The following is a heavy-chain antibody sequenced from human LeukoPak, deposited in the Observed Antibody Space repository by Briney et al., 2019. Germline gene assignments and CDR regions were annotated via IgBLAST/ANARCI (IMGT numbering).Heavy chain of an antibody. J-gene: IGHJ3*02. V-gene: IGHV4-30-4*07. CDR1: GGSSSSGGYS. CDR2: IYYSGST. D-gene: IGHD4-17*01. CDR3: ARGYGDDAFDI. Sequence: SETLSLTCAVSGGSSSSGGYSWSWIRQPPGKGLEWIGYIYYSGSTYYNPSLKSRVTISVDTSKNQFSLKLSSVTAADTAVYYCARGYGDDAFDIWGQGTMVTVSS.